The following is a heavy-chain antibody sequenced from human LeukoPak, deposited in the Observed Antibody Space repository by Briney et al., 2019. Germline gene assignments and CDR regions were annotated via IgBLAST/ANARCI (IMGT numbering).Heavy chain of an antibody. D-gene: IGHD1-26*01. CDR2: IS. Sequence: PGGSLRLSCAASGFTFSSYSMNWVRQAPGKGLEWVSSISYAGSVKGRFTISRDNAKNSVYLQMNSLRAEDTAVYYCARASSGPQDAFDIWGQGTMVTVSS. J-gene: IGHJ3*02. CDR1: GFTFSSYS. CDR3: ARASSGPQDAFDI. V-gene: IGHV3-21*01.